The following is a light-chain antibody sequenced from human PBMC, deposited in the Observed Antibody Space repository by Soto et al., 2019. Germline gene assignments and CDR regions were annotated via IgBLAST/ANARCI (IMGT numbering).Light chain of an antibody. J-gene: IGKJ1*01. V-gene: IGKV2-30*01. CDR3: MQHTHWPQT. Sequence: VVMTQSPLSLPVTLGQPASISCRSSQSLVYSDGNTYLTWFQQRPGQSPRRLIYNVSDRDSGVPDRFSGSGSGTDFTLKISRVEAEDVGVYYCMQHTHWPQTFGQGTKVEIK. CDR2: NVS. CDR1: QSLVYSDGNTY.